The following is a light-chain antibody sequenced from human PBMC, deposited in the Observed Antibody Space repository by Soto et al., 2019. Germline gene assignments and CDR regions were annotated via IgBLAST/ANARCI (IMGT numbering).Light chain of an antibody. CDR2: DND. Sequence: QSVLTQPPSMSAAPGQKVTISCSGSRSNIGNNYVSWYQQLPGTAPKLLIYDNDKRPSGIPDRFSGSKSCTSATLGITGLQTGDEADYYCGTWDSSLSAHVVFGGGTKLTVL. V-gene: IGLV1-51*01. CDR3: GTWDSSLSAHVV. J-gene: IGLJ2*01. CDR1: RSNIGNNY.